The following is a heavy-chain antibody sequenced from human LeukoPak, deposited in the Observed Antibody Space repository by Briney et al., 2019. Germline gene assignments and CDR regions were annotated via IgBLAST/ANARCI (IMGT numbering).Heavy chain of an antibody. CDR3: ATGSVLEWFLFDY. D-gene: IGHD3-3*01. CDR1: GFTVNSNY. V-gene: IGHV3-66*02. J-gene: IGHJ4*02. CDR2: IYSGGST. Sequence: GGSLRLSCAASGFTVNSNYMSWVRQAPGKGLEWVSVIYSGGSTYYADSVKGRFTISRDNSKNTLYLQMNSLRAEDTAVYYCATGSVLEWFLFDYWGQGTLVTVSS.